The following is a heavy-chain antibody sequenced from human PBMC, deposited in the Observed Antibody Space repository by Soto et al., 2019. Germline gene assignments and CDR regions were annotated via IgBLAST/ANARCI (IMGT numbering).Heavy chain of an antibody. V-gene: IGHV3-33*01. Sequence: GGSLRLSCAASGFTFSSYGMHWVRQAPGKGLEWVAVIWYDGSNKYYADSVKGRFTISRDNSKNTLYLQMNSLRAEDTAVYYCARDVQFRRGNFDYWGQGTLVTISS. D-gene: IGHD3-10*01. J-gene: IGHJ4*02. CDR3: ARDVQFRRGNFDY. CDR1: GFTFSSYG. CDR2: IWYDGSNK.